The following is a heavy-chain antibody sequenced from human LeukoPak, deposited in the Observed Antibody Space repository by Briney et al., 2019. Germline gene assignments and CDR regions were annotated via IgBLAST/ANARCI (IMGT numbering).Heavy chain of an antibody. Sequence: GGSLRLSCAASGFTFSSHSMNWVRQAPGKGLEWVSSISSSSSYIYYADSVKGRFTISRDNAKNSLYLQMNSLRAEDTAVYYCARGTLSAAIDIWGQGTMVTVSS. CDR3: ARGTLSAAIDI. CDR2: ISSSSSYI. CDR1: GFTFSSHS. J-gene: IGHJ3*02. V-gene: IGHV3-21*01. D-gene: IGHD6-13*01.